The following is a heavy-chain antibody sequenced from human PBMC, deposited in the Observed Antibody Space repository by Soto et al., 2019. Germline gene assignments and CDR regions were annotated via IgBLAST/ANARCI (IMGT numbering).Heavy chain of an antibody. CDR2: IKQDGSEE. J-gene: IGHJ5*01. CDR1: GFTLRSYW. Sequence: EVQLVQSGGDLVQPGGSLRLSCAASGFTLRSYWMSWVRQAPGKGLEWVAGIKQDGSEEYYVDSVKGRFTISRDNAKNPLHLQMNSRRAEDTAGYYCAREVSAPWTQLWWLSRLDPWGQGTLVTGSS. D-gene: IGHD3-10*01. V-gene: IGHV3-7*03. CDR3: AREVSAPWTQLWWLSRLDP.